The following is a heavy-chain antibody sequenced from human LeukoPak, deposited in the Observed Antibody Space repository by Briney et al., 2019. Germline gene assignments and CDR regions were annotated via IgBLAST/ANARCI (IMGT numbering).Heavy chain of an antibody. J-gene: IGHJ4*02. Sequence: SGGSLRLSCVASGFTFSSYAMSWVREAPGKGLEWVSVISGSGGNTYYADSVKGRFTISRDNSKDTLYLQMNSLRAEDTAVYYCASQPPHCSSASCYVAYWGQGTLVTVSS. D-gene: IGHD2-2*01. CDR3: ASQPPHCSSASCYVAY. V-gene: IGHV3-23*01. CDR2: ISGSGGNT. CDR1: GFTFSSYA.